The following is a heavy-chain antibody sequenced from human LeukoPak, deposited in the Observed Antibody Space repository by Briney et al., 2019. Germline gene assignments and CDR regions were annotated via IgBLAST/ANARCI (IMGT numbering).Heavy chain of an antibody. CDR1: GFIFSDYS. CDR3: ARDNNWGFDY. CDR2: IRGSGSGSGGGM. V-gene: IGHV3-48*04. D-gene: IGHD7-27*01. Sequence: PGGSLRLSCAASGFIFSDYSMNWVRQAPGKGLEWVSNIRGSGSGSGGGMYYADSVKGRFTISRDDAKNSLYLQMSSLRAEDTAFYYCARDNNWGFDYWGQGALVTVSS. J-gene: IGHJ4*02.